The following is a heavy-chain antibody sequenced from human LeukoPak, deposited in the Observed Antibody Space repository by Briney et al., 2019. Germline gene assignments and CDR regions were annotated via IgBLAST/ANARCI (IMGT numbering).Heavy chain of an antibody. D-gene: IGHD3-10*01. J-gene: IGHJ4*02. CDR2: IYYSGST. V-gene: IGHV4-39*01. CDR3: ARQLLWFGEYYFDY. Sequence: SETLSLTCTVSGGSISSSSYYWGWIRQPPGKGLEWIGSIYYSGSTYYNPSLKSRVTISVDTSKNQFSLKLSPVTAADTAVYYCARQLLWFGEYYFDYWGQGTLVTVSS. CDR1: GGSISSSSYY.